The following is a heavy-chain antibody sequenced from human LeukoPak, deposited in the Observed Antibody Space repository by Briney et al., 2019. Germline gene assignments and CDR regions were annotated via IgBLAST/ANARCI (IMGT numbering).Heavy chain of an antibody. Sequence: GASVKVSCKASGYTFTSYGISWVRQAPGQGLEWMGWISAYNGNTNYAQKLQGRVTMTTDTSTSTAYMELRSLRSDDTAVYYCARDQQYYYDSSGYYSVGLDYWGQGTLVTVSS. CDR1: GYTFTSYG. J-gene: IGHJ4*02. CDR3: ARDQQYYYDSSGYYSVGLDY. V-gene: IGHV1-18*01. CDR2: ISAYNGNT. D-gene: IGHD3-22*01.